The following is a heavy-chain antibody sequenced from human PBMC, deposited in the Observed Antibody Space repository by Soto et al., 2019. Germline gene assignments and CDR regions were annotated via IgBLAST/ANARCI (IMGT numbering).Heavy chain of an antibody. CDR1: GGTFSSYA. D-gene: IGHD6-13*01. V-gene: IGHV1-69*13. CDR3: AGTGIAAAGYDY. Sequence: ASVKVSCKASGGTFSSYAISWVRQAPGQGLEWMGGIIPIFGTANYAQKFQGRVTITADESTSTAYMELSSLRSEDTAVYYCAGTGIAAAGYDYWGQGTLVIVSS. J-gene: IGHJ4*02. CDR2: IIPIFGTA.